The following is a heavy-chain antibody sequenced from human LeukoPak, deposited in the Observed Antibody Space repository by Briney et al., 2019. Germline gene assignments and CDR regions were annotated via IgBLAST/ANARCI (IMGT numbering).Heavy chain of an antibody. V-gene: IGHV3-7*04. Sequence: GGSLRLSCAASGFTFSSYWMSWVRQAPGKGLEWVANIKQDGSEKYYVDSVKGRFTISKDNAKNSLYLLLNSLRVEDTAVYYCARGSTLGSCTSSSCHNWFDPWGQGTLVTVSS. CDR2: IKQDGSEK. CDR3: ARGSTLGSCTSSSCHNWFDP. D-gene: IGHD2-2*01. CDR1: GFTFSSYW. J-gene: IGHJ5*02.